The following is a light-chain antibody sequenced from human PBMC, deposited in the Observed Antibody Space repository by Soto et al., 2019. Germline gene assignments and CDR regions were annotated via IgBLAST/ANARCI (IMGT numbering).Light chain of an antibody. J-gene: IGKJ4*01. CDR1: QSISSK. CDR2: KAS. V-gene: IGKV1-5*03. CDR3: QQYSSYPFT. Sequence: DILMTQSPPTLPATVGDRVTITCRASQSISSKLAWYQQKPGKAPKVLVNKASSLQSGVPSRFSGSGSGTEFTLTISSLQPDDFATYYCQQYSSYPFTFGGGTKVDIK.